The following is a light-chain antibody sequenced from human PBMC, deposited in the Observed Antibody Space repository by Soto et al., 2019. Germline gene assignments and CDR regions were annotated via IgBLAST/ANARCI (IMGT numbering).Light chain of an antibody. V-gene: IGKV1-5*03. CDR3: QHSYSMPID. CDR1: QPIIIW. Sequence: DIQMTQSSSTFSGAVVDMSQITFLAIQPIIIWLALYQQKPVKAPKLLIYKASTLKSGVPSRFTGSGSGTEFTLTISGLQPEDFATYYCQHSYSMPIDFGQGTRLEIK. CDR2: KAS. J-gene: IGKJ5*01.